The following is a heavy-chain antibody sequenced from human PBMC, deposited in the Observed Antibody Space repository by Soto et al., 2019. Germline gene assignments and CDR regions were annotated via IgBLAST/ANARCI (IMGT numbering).Heavy chain of an antibody. D-gene: IGHD3-3*01. CDR1: GGTFNNFA. CDR3: AAKSGFPYYLDH. V-gene: IGHV1-69*01. Sequence: QVQLVQSGPEVKKPGSSVKVSCKSSGGTFNNFAFNWVRQAPGQGLEWMAGIIPVFVTPHYAQRFQGRVTITADESKSTAYMELTSLTSEDTAVYFCAAKSGFPYYLDHWGQGTLVTVSS. J-gene: IGHJ4*02. CDR2: IIPVFVTP.